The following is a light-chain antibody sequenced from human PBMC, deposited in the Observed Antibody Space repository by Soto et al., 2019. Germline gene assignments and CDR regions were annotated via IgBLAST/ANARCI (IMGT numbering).Light chain of an antibody. CDR3: QQYNSYSAIT. V-gene: IGKV1-5*03. CDR1: QSFSTN. J-gene: IGKJ1*01. Sequence: EIQMTQSPSTLSASLGDRATITCRASQSFSTNLAWYQQKPGKAPNLLIYKASSRASGVPSRFSGSGSGTEFTLTISSLQPDDFAAYYCQQYNSYSAITFGQGTKV. CDR2: KAS.